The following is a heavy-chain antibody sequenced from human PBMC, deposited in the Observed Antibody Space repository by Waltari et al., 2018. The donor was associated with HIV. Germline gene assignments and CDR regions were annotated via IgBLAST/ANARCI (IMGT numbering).Heavy chain of an antibody. CDR1: GFPFCTYS. J-gene: IGHJ4*02. CDR3: ARAGGRRGNNNLHFDY. D-gene: IGHD1-1*01. CDR2: ISSDSATI. V-gene: IGHV3-48*02. Sequence: EVHLVESGGGWVQPGGSLIIPGAASGFPFCTYSMNWVRQAPGEGLEWVSYISSDSATIYHADSVKGRFIISRDNARNSLYLQMNSLRDEDTAVYYCARAGGRRGNNNLHFDYWGQGILVSVSS.